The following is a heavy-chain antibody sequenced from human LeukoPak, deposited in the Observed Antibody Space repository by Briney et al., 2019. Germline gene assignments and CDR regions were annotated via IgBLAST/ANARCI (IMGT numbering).Heavy chain of an antibody. CDR3: ARSEVRGGTEIDY. V-gene: IGHV4-39*01. Sequence: SETLSLTCTVSGGSISSTSYYWGWIRQPPGKGPEWIGSIYYSGSTYYNPSLKSRVTISVDTSKNQFSLKLSSVTAADTAVYYCARSEVRGGTEIDYWGQGTLVTVSS. CDR1: GGSISSTSYY. D-gene: IGHD3-10*01. J-gene: IGHJ4*02. CDR2: IYYSGST.